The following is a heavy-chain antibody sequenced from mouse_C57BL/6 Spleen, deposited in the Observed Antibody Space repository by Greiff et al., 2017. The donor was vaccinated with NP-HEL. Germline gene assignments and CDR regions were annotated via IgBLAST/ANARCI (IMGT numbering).Heavy chain of an antibody. D-gene: IGHD1-1*01. V-gene: IGHV1-62-2*01. CDR3: ARHEAPYYYGSSYAMDY. CDR1: GYTFTEYT. Sequence: VMLVESGAELVKPGASVKLSCKASGYTFTEYTIHWVKQRSGQGLEWIGWFYPGSGSIKYNEKFKDKATLTADKSSSTVYMELSRLTSEDSAVYFCARHEAPYYYGSSYAMDYWGQGTSVTVSS. CDR2: FYPGSGSI. J-gene: IGHJ4*01.